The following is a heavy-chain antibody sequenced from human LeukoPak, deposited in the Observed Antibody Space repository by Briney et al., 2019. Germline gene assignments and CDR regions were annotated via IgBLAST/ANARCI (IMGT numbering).Heavy chain of an antibody. D-gene: IGHD6-19*01. Sequence: PGGSLRLSCVTSGFIFSNYWMNWVRQAPGKGLEWVAYIKQDGSETYYVDAVKGRFTISRDNARNSLSLQMNSLRDEDTAVYFCAGGTGWLIDHWGQGTLVAVSS. CDR2: IKQDGSET. CDR1: GFIFSNYW. V-gene: IGHV3-7*04. J-gene: IGHJ4*02. CDR3: AGGTGWLIDH.